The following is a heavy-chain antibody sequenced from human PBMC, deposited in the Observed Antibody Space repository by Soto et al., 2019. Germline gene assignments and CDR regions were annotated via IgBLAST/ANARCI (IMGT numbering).Heavy chain of an antibody. Sequence: QVQLVQSGAGVKKPGSSVKVSCKASGGTLSSYAISWVRQAPGQGLEWMGGIIPIFGKAHYAQKVQGRVTITADESTSTAYMELSSLRSEDTAVYYCASRFPYYFDSSGFAPLDVWGQGTMVTVSS. J-gene: IGHJ6*02. V-gene: IGHV1-69*01. CDR3: ASRFPYYFDSSGFAPLDV. D-gene: IGHD3-22*01. CDR1: GGTLSSYA. CDR2: IIPIFGKA.